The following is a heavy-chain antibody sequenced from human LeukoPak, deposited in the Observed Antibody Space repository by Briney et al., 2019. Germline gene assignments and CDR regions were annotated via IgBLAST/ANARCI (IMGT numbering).Heavy chain of an antibody. CDR1: GFTFSSYS. D-gene: IGHD3-9*01. CDR2: ISSSSSYI. Sequence: PGGSLRLSCAASGFTFSSYSMNWVCQAPGKGLEWVSSISSSSSYIYYADSVEGRFTISRDNAKNSLYLQMNSLRAEDTAVYYCAGRGQEDGDYWGQGTLVTVSS. CDR3: AGRGQEDGDY. J-gene: IGHJ4*02. V-gene: IGHV3-21*01.